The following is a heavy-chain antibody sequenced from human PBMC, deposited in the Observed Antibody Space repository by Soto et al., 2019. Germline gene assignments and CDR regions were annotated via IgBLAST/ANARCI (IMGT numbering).Heavy chain of an antibody. D-gene: IGHD6-19*01. CDR2: INPSGGST. Sequence: GASVKVSCKASGYTFTSYYMHWVRQAPGQGLEWMGIINPSGGSTSYAQKFQGRVTVTRDTSTSTVYMELSSLRSEDTAVYYCARGLYSIAGAKWFDPWGQGTLVTVSS. CDR3: ARGLYSIAGAKWFDP. V-gene: IGHV1-46*01. CDR1: GYTFTSYY. J-gene: IGHJ5*02.